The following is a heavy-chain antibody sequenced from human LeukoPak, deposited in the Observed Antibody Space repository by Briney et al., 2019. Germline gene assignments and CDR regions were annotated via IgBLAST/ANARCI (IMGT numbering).Heavy chain of an antibody. CDR1: GGSFSGYY. D-gene: IGHD6-13*01. J-gene: IGHJ4*02. V-gene: IGHV4-34*01. Sequence: PSETLSLTCAVYGGSFSGYYWSWIRQPPGKGLGWIGEINHSGSTNYNPSLKSRVTISVDTSKNQFSLKLGSVTAADTAVYYCARVFRYSSRYDFDYWGQGTLVTVSS. CDR2: INHSGST. CDR3: ARVFRYSSRYDFDY.